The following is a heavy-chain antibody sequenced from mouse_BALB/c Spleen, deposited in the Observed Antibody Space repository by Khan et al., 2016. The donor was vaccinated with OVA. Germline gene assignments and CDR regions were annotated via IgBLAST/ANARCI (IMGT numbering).Heavy chain of an antibody. V-gene: IGHV5-6*01. J-gene: IGHJ3*01. CDR1: GFTFSTYG. CDR3: ARLAYYYDSEGFAY. D-gene: IGHD1-1*01. Sequence: EVELVESGGDLVEPGGSLKLSCAASGFTFSTYGMSWVRQTPDKRLEWVATISTGGHYTYYPDSVRGRFTISRDHAKNTLYLQMTSLKSGDTAILYCARLAYYYDSEGFAYWGQGTLVTVSA. CDR2: ISTGGHYT.